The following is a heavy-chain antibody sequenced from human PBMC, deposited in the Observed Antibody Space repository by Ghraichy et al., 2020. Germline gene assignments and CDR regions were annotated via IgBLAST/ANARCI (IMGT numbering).Heavy chain of an antibody. Sequence: SETLSLTCTVSGGSISNYYWSWIRRPPGKGLEWIGYIYYSGSTNYNPSLKSRVTVSVDTSKNQFSLKLYSVTAADTALYYCARVAPTQRGAWYFDLWGRGTLVTVSS. V-gene: IGHV4-59*01. CDR1: GGSISNYY. J-gene: IGHJ2*01. CDR2: IYYSGST. CDR3: ARVAPTQRGAWYFDL. D-gene: IGHD1-26*01.